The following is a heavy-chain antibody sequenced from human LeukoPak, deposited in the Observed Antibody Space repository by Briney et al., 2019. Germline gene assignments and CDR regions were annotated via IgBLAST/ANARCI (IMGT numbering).Heavy chain of an antibody. CDR2: IDPSDSYT. CDR1: GYSFTNYW. Sequence: GESLRISGKGSGYSFTNYWISWVRQMPGKGLEWIGKIDPSDSYTNYSPSFQGHVTISADKSISTAYLQWSSLKASDTAMYYCARHDYDILTGFLPTLDYWGREPWSPSPQ. V-gene: IGHV5-10-1*01. D-gene: IGHD3-9*01. CDR3: ARHDYDILTGFLPTLDY. J-gene: IGHJ4*02.